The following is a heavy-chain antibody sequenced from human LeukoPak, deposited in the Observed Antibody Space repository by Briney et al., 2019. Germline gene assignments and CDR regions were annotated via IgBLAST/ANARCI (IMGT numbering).Heavy chain of an antibody. V-gene: IGHV1-3*01. J-gene: IGHJ3*02. CDR1: GYTFTSYA. CDR3: ARVGATPDDAFDI. CDR2: INAGNGNT. D-gene: IGHD1-26*01. Sequence: ASVKVSCKASGYTFTSYAMYWVRQAPGQRLEWMGWINAGNGNTKYSQKFQGRVTITRDTSASTAYMELSSLRSEDTAVYYCARVGATPDDAFDIWGQGTMVTVSS.